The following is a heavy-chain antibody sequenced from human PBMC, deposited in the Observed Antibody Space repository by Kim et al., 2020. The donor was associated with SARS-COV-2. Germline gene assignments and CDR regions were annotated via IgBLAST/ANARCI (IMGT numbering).Heavy chain of an antibody. V-gene: IGHV4-39*07. J-gene: IGHJ3*02. D-gene: IGHD3-3*01. Sequence: SETLSLTCTVSGGSISSSSYYWGWIRQPPGKGLEWIGSIYYSGSTYYNPSLKSRVTISVDTSKNQFSLKLSSVTAADTAVYYCARDEAIFGVVDAFDIWGQGTMVTVSS. CDR3: ARDEAIFGVVDAFDI. CDR2: IYYSGST. CDR1: GGSISSSSYY.